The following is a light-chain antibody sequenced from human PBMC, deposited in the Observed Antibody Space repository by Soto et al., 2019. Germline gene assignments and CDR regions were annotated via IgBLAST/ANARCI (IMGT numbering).Light chain of an antibody. V-gene: IGLV2-14*01. Sequence: QSVLTQPASVSGSPGQSLTISCPGTSSDVGGYNYVSWYQQHPGKAPKLMIYDVSNRPSGVSNRFSGSKSGNTASLTISGLQAEDEADYYCSSYTSSSTPYVLGTGTKVTVL. CDR1: SSDVGGYNY. J-gene: IGLJ1*01. CDR2: DVS. CDR3: SSYTSSSTPYV.